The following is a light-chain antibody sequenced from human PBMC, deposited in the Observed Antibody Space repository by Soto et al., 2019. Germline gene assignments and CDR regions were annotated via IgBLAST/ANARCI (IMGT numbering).Light chain of an antibody. CDR2: DAS. V-gene: IGKV3-15*01. J-gene: IGKJ1*01. Sequence: EIVLTQSPGTLSLSPGERATLSCRASQSVSTSLAWYQQKPGQAPSLLIFDASTRATGIPARFSGSGSGTEFTLTISSLQSEDFAVYYCQQYNNWPWTFGQGTKVDIK. CDR3: QQYNNWPWT. CDR1: QSVSTS.